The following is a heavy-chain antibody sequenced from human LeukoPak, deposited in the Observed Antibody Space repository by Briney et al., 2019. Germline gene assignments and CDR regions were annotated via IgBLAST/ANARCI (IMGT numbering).Heavy chain of an antibody. D-gene: IGHD3-22*01. Sequence: SETLSLTCNVSGYSISSGFYWGWIRQSPGEGLEWIATIFHSGSIFYNPSLKGRVSLSVDKSQNQFSLELNSVTAADTAVYYCARMAVSYYYDSSTYSPVAFDVWGQGTMVTVSS. CDR1: GYSISSGFY. CDR2: IFHSGSI. CDR3: ARMAVSYYYDSSTYSPVAFDV. J-gene: IGHJ3*01. V-gene: IGHV4-38-2*02.